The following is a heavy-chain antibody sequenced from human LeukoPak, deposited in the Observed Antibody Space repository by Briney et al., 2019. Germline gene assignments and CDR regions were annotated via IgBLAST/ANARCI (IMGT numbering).Heavy chain of an antibody. Sequence: SVKVSCKASGYTLTGYYMHWVRQAPGQGREWMGGIIPIFETTNYAQKFQGRVTITADKSTSTAYMELSSLRSDDTAVYYCARGVLEWLFPNQNYDYYYMDVWGKGTTVTISS. V-gene: IGHV1-69*06. D-gene: IGHD3-3*01. CDR3: ARGVLEWLFPNQNYDYYYMDV. J-gene: IGHJ6*03. CDR1: GYTLTGYY. CDR2: IIPIFETT.